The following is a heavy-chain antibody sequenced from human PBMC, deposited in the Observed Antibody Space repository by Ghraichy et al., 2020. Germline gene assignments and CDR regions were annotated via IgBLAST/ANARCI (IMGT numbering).Heavy chain of an antibody. D-gene: IGHD1-26*01. CDR2: IYYRGTT. Sequence: SETLSLTCTVSGGSIDSYYWSWIRQPPGKGLEWIGSIYYRGTTKYDPSLKSRVPISVNTSKNRFSLKLSSGTAADTAVYYCARQVRGGSYLGEYFDYWGQGILVTVSS. J-gene: IGHJ4*02. CDR3: ARQVRGGSYLGEYFDY. CDR1: GGSIDSYY. V-gene: IGHV4-59*08.